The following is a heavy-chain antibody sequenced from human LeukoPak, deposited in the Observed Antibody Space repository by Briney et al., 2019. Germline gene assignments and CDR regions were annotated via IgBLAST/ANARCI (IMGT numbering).Heavy chain of an antibody. J-gene: IGHJ4*02. V-gene: IGHV4-30-4*08. D-gene: IGHD1-26*01. CDR2: IYYSRST. CDR1: GGSISSGDYC. CDR3: ARDGARGGSYYSAFDY. Sequence: SQTLSLTCTVSGGSISSGDYCWSCLRQPPGKGLEWVGYIYYSRSTYYNSSLKSRVTISVDTSKNQFSLKLSSVTAADTAVYHCARDGARGGSYYSAFDYWGQGTLVTVSS.